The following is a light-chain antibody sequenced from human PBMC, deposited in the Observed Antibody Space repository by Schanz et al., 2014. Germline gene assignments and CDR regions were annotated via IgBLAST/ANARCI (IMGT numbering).Light chain of an antibody. CDR2: GAS. J-gene: IGKJ3*01. CDR1: QSVSSNY. Sequence: EIVLTQSPGTLSLSPGERATLSCRASQSVSSNYLAWYLQKPGQAPRLLIYGASSRATGIPDRFSGSGSGTDFTLTISRLEPEDFAVYYCQQYGPSLLTFGPGTKVDNK. V-gene: IGKV3-20*01. CDR3: QQYGPSLLT.